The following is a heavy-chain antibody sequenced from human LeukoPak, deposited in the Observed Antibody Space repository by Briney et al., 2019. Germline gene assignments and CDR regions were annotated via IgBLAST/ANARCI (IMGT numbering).Heavy chain of an antibody. Sequence: ASVKVSCKASGYTFTSYGISWVRQAPGQGLEWMGWISAYNGNTNYAQKLQGRVTMTTDTSTSTAYMELRSLRSDDTAVYYCARGDYYDSSNTFRPFDYWGQGTLVTVSS. J-gene: IGHJ4*02. V-gene: IGHV1-18*01. CDR1: GYTFTSYG. CDR3: ARGDYYDSSNTFRPFDY. D-gene: IGHD3-22*01. CDR2: ISAYNGNT.